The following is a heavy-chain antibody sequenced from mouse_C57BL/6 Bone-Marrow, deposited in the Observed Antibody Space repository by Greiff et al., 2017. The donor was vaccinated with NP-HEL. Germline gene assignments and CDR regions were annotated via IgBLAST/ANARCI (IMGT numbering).Heavy chain of an antibody. CDR1: GYTFTSYW. CDR3: AQLRPLAY. V-gene: IGHV1-59*01. CDR2: IDPSDSYT. D-gene: IGHD1-2*01. J-gene: IGHJ3*01. Sequence: QVQLQQPGAELVRPGTSVKLSCKASGYTFTSYWMHWVKQRPGQGLEWIGVIDPSDSYTNYNQKFKGKATLTVDTSSSTAYMQLSSLTSEDSAVYYCAQLRPLAYWGQGTLVTASA.